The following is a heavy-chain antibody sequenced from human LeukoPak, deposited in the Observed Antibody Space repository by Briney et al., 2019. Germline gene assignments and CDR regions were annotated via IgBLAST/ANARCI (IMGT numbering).Heavy chain of an antibody. CDR3: AKDSLYRSSTGQDYYYYYYMDV. CDR2: IRYDGSNK. CDR1: GFTFSSYG. V-gene: IGHV3-30*02. J-gene: IGHJ6*03. D-gene: IGHD2-2*01. Sequence: GGSLRLSCAASGFTFSSYGMHWVRQAPGKGLEWVAFIRYDGSNKYYADSVKGRFTISRDNSKNTLYLQMNSLRAEDTAVYYCAKDSLYRSSTGQDYYYYYYMDVWGKGTTVTVSS.